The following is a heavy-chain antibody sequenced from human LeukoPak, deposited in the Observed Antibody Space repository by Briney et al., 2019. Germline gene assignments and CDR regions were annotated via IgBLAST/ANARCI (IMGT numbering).Heavy chain of an antibody. J-gene: IGHJ3*02. CDR3: ARDGLRHAFDI. CDR1: DFGITTYW. D-gene: IGHD3-10*01. Sequence: KAGGSLRLSCAVSDFGITTYWMSWVRQAPGKGPEWVANINPDGSSKSYMDSVKGRFAISRDNTENSLYLQMNNLRAGDTAVYYCARDGLRHAFDIWGQGTMVTVSS. CDR2: INPDGSSK. V-gene: IGHV3-7*01.